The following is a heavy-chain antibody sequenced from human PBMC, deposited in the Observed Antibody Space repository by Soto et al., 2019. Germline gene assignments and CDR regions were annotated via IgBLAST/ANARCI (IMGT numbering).Heavy chain of an antibody. D-gene: IGHD3-22*01. CDR3: TSYTDSSGYYYYYGMDV. Sequence: EVQLVESGGGLVQPGGSLNLSCAASGFTFIGSAMHWVPKASGKGREWVGRIRSKANSYATAYAASVKGRFTISRDDSKNTAYLQMNSLKTEDTAVYYCTSYTDSSGYYYYYGMDVWGQGTTVTVSS. CDR1: GFTFIGSA. J-gene: IGHJ6*02. V-gene: IGHV3-73*01. CDR2: IRSKANSYAT.